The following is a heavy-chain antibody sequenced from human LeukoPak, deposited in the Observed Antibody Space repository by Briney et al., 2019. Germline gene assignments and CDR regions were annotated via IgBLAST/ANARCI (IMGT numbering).Heavy chain of an antibody. V-gene: IGHV3-66*02. Sequence: GGSLRLSCTATGFTVSTNYMNWVRQAPGKGPEWVSVIYTGGSTYYADSVKGRFNISRDNSKNTVYLQMNSLRPEDTAVYYCARAEVLSFFDSWGQGTLVTVSS. CDR2: IYTGGST. CDR3: ARAEVLSFFDS. J-gene: IGHJ4*02. D-gene: IGHD4/OR15-4a*01. CDR1: GFTVSTNY.